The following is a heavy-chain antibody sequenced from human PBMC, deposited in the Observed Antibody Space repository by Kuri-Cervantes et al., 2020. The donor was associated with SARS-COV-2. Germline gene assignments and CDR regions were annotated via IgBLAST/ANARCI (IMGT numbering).Heavy chain of an antibody. CDR2: SYYSGST. V-gene: IGHV4-59*01. CDR1: GGPISSYY. J-gene: IGHJ3*02. CDR3: ARALWSGYCTFDI. Sequence: ESLKISCTVSGGPISSYYWSWIRQPPGKGLEWIGYSYYSGSTNYNPSLKSRVTISVDTSKNQFSLKLSSVTAADTAVYYCARALWSGYCTFDIWGQGTMVTVSS. D-gene: IGHD3-3*01.